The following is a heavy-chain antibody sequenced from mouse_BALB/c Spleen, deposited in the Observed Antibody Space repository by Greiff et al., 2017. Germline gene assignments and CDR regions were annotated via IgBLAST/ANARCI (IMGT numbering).Heavy chain of an antibody. Sequence: VQLQQSGAELVKPGASVKLSCTASGFNIKDTYMHWVKQRPEQGLEWIGRIDPANGNTKYDPKFQGKATITADTSSNTAYLQLSSLTSEDTAVYYCARGYYGNYAYFDYWGQGTTLTVSS. CDR2: IDPANGNT. D-gene: IGHD2-1*01. CDR3: ARGYYGNYAYFDY. J-gene: IGHJ2*01. CDR1: GFNIKDTY. V-gene: IGHV14-3*02.